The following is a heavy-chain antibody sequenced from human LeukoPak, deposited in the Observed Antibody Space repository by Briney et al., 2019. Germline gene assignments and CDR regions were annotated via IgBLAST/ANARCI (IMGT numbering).Heavy chain of an antibody. CDR2: ISYDGSNK. CDR1: GFTFRSYG. V-gene: IGHV3-30*18. CDR3: AKGDRNYVFWSGYYGH. D-gene: IGHD3-3*01. J-gene: IGHJ4*02. Sequence: GGSLRLSCAASGFTFRSYGMQCVRRAPGKGLEWVAVISYDGSNKYYADSVKGRFTISRDNYKNTLYLQMNSLRAEDTAVYYCAKGDRNYVFWSGYYGHWGEGTLVTVSS.